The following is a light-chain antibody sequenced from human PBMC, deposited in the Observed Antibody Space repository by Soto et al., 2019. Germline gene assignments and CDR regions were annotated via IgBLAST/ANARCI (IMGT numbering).Light chain of an antibody. CDR2: DAS. CDR1: QSVSSY. CDR3: QQRSNWPLT. V-gene: IGKV3-11*01. Sequence: EIVLTQSPATLSLSPGERATLSCRASQSVSSYLAWYQQKPGQAPRLLIYDASNRATGIPARFSGSGSGTDFTLTISRLGPEDFAVYYCQQRSNWPLTFGGGNKVEIK. J-gene: IGKJ4*01.